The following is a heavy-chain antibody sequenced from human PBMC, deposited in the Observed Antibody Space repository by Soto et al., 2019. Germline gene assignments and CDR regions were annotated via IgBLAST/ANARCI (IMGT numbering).Heavy chain of an antibody. J-gene: IGHJ5*02. D-gene: IGHD6-19*01. CDR3: ARCSHSSGWSDR. CDR2: INHSGST. V-gene: IGHV4-39*01. CDR1: GDSISSSRYY. Sequence: PSETLSLTCAVSGDSISSSRYYWGWIRQPPGKGLEWIGTINHSGSTSYFPSLQSRVTISVDTSKNQFSLKLTSVTAADTAVYYCARCSHSSGWSDRWGRGTLVTVSS.